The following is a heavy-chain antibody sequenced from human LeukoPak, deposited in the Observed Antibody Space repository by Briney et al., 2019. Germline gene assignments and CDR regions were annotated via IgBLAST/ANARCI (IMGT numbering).Heavy chain of an antibody. CDR2: IRYDGSNK. D-gene: IGHD2-2*01. J-gene: IGHJ6*02. CDR3: IVVPAAMWGRYGMDV. Sequence: PGGSLRLSCAASGFTFSSYGMHWVRQAQGKGLEWVAFIRYDGSNKYYADSVKGRFTISRDNSKNTLYLQMNSLRAEDTAVYYCIVVPAAMWGRYGMDVWGQGTTVTVSS. V-gene: IGHV3-30*02. CDR1: GFTFSSYG.